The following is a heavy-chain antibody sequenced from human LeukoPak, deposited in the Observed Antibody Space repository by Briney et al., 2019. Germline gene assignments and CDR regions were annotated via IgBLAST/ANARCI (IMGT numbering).Heavy chain of an antibody. CDR2: ISSSSSYI. Sequence: GGSLRLSCAASGFTFSSYSMNWVRQAPGKGLEWVSSISSSSSYIYYADSVKGRFTISRDDAKNSLFLQMNSLRAEDTATYYCARGEFGDYYYFYMDVWGKGTTVTVSS. CDR3: ARGEFGDYYYFYMDV. V-gene: IGHV3-21*01. J-gene: IGHJ6*03. CDR1: GFTFSSYS. D-gene: IGHD2/OR15-2a*01.